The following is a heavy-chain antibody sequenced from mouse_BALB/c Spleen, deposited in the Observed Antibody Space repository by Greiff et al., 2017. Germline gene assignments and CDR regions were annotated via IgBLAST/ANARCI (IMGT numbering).Heavy chain of an antibody. J-gene: IGHJ4*01. Sequence: DLVKPGASVKLSCKASGYTFTSYWINWIKQRPGQGLEWIGRIAPGSGSTYYNEMFKGKATLTVDTSSSTAYIQLSSLSSEDSAVYFWASYYGYYAMDYWGQGTAVNVT. CDR1: GYTFTSYW. D-gene: IGHD1-2*01. CDR3: ASYYGYYAMDY. CDR2: IAPGSGST. V-gene: IGHV1S41*01.